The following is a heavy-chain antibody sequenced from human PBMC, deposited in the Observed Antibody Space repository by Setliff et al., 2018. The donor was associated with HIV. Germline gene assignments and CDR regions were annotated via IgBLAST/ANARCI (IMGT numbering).Heavy chain of an antibody. CDR3: ARGRGVLLWFGESANVFDI. Sequence: ASVKVSCKASGFTFTTYDINWVRQSTGQGLEWMGWINPNSGDTGYAQKFQGRVTMTRNTSIGTAYMELSSLRSEDTAVYYCARGRGVLLWFGESANVFDIWGQGTMVTVSS. J-gene: IGHJ3*02. V-gene: IGHV1-8*02. D-gene: IGHD3-10*01. CDR2: INPNSGDT. CDR1: GFTFTTYD.